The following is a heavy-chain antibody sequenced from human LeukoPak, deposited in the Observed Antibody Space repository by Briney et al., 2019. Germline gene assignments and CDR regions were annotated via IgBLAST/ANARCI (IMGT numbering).Heavy chain of an antibody. J-gene: IGHJ5*02. Sequence: GGSLRLSCAASGFTFSSYWMSWVRQAPGKGLEWVANINQDGSAKYYVDSVKGRFIISRDNAKNSLYLQMNSLRAEDTAVYYCARYAYGSGSYSNWFDPWGQGTLVTVSS. CDR3: ARYAYGSGSYSNWFDP. V-gene: IGHV3-7*01. CDR1: GFTFSSYW. CDR2: INQDGSAK. D-gene: IGHD3-10*01.